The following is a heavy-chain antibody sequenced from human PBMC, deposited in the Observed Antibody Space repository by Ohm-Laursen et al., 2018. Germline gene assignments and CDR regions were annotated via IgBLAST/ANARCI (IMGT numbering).Heavy chain of an antibody. CDR2: IYTSGST. D-gene: IGHD3-3*01. CDR1: GGSISSYY. CDR3: AREDRDFWSGYSEDNWFDP. J-gene: IGHJ5*02. V-gene: IGHV4-4*07. Sequence: SETLSLTCTVSGGSISSYYWSWIRQPAGKGLEWIGRIYTSGSTNYNPSLKSRVTMSIDTSKNQFSLKLSSVTAADTAVYYCAREDRDFWSGYSEDNWFDPWGQGTLVTVSS.